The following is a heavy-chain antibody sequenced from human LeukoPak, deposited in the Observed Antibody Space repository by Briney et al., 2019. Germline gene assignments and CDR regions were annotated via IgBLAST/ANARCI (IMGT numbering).Heavy chain of an antibody. J-gene: IGHJ4*02. CDR1: VFTLSSYW. CDR2: INTDGSST. CDR3: ARERGLGGTIDN. Sequence: GGSLRLSCAASVFTLSSYWMPSARQAPGNGLVSVSRINTDGSSTSYADSVKGRFTISRDNAKNTLYLQMNSLRAEDTAVYYCARERGLGGTIDNWGQGTLVTVSS. V-gene: IGHV3-74*01. D-gene: IGHD3-16*01.